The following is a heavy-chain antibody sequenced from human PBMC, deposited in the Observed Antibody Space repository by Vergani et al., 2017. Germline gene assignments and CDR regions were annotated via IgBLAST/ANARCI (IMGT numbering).Heavy chain of an antibody. CDR2: ISWNSGSI. J-gene: IGHJ6*02. CDR1: GFTFDDYA. CDR3: ARDRDVWGVVGMDV. D-gene: IGHD3-16*01. V-gene: IGHV3-9*01. Sequence: EVQLVESGGGLVQPGRSLRLSCAASGFTFDDYAMHWVRQAPGKGLEWVSGISWNSGSIGYADSVKGRFTISRDNAKNSLYLQMNSLRAEDTALYYCARDRDVWGVVGMDVWGQGTTVTVSS.